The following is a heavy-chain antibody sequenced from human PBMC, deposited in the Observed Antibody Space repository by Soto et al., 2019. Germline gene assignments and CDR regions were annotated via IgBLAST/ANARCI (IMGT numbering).Heavy chain of an antibody. CDR2: IIPIPGTA. V-gene: IGHV1-69*01. D-gene: IGHD2-2*01. J-gene: IGHJ6*02. Sequence: QVQLVQSGAEVKKPGSSVKVSCKASGGTFSSYAISWVRQAPGQGLEWMGGIIPIPGTANYAQKLQGRVTITADESTSTAYMELSSLRSEDTAVYYCARSQGSSTSLDIYYYYYYGMDVWGQGTTVTVSS. CDR3: ARSQGSSTSLDIYYYYYYGMDV. CDR1: GGTFSSYA.